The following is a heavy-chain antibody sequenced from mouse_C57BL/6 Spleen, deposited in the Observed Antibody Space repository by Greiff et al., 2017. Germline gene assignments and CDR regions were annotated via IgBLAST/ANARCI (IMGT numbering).Heavy chain of an antibody. Sequence: EVKLVESGGGLVKPGGSLKLSCAASGFTFSDYGMHWVRQAPEKGLEWVAYISSGSSTIYYADTVKGRFTISIDNAKNTLFLQITSLRSEDTAMYYCARYSNYPYAMDYWGQGTSVTVSS. V-gene: IGHV5-17*01. D-gene: IGHD2-5*01. J-gene: IGHJ4*01. CDR3: ARYSNYPYAMDY. CDR1: GFTFSDYG. CDR2: ISSGSSTI.